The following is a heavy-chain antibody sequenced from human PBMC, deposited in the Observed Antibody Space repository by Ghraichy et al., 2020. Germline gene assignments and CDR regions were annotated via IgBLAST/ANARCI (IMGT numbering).Heavy chain of an antibody. D-gene: IGHD2-2*01. CDR3: ARDPRYCSSTSACRGMDV. CDR1: GYTFTSYG. CDR2: ISAYNGNT. V-gene: IGHV1-18*04. Sequence: ASVKVSCKASGYTFTSYGIRWVRQAPGQGLEWMGWISAYNGNTNYAQKLQGRVTMTTDTSTSTAYMELRSLRSDYTAVYYCARDPRYCSSTSACRGMDVWGQGTTVTVSS. J-gene: IGHJ6*02.